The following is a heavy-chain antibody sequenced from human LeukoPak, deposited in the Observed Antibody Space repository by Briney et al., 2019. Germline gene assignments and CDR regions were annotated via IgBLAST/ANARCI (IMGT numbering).Heavy chain of an antibody. V-gene: IGHV4-34*09. D-gene: IGHD4-11*01. CDR2: INHSGST. Sequence: PSETLSLTCAVYGGSFSGYYWSWIRQPPGKGLEWIGEINHSGSTYYTPSLKSRLTISLDTSKNQFSLKLTSVTAADTAVYFCASTSPTTFSNYFDSWGQGTLVTVSS. J-gene: IGHJ4*02. CDR3: ASTSPTTFSNYFDS. CDR1: GGSFSGYY.